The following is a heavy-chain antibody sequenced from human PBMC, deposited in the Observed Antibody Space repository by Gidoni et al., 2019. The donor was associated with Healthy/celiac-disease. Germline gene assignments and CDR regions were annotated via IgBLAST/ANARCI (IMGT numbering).Heavy chain of an antibody. CDR3: AQTTNYYDSPGGAFDI. Sequence: QITLKESGPTLVKPTQTLTLTCTFSGFSLSTSGVGVGWIRQPPGKALEWLALIYWNDDKRYSPSLKSRLTITKDTSKNQVVLTMTNMDPVDTATYYCAQTTNYYDSPGGAFDIWGQGTMVTVSS. CDR2: IYWNDDK. J-gene: IGHJ3*02. V-gene: IGHV2-5*01. D-gene: IGHD3-22*01. CDR1: GFSLSTSGVG.